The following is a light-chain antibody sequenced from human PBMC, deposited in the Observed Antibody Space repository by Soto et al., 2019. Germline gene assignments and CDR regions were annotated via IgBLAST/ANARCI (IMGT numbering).Light chain of an antibody. Sequence: EIVMTQSPATLSVSPGERATLSCRASQSVSGNLAWYQQKPGQAPRLLIYAASTRATGIPARFSGSGSGTEFTINISSLQSEDFAVYYCQQYNNWPPITFGHGPKVDIK. J-gene: IGKJ3*01. CDR3: QQYNNWPPIT. CDR1: QSVSGN. V-gene: IGKV3-15*01. CDR2: AAS.